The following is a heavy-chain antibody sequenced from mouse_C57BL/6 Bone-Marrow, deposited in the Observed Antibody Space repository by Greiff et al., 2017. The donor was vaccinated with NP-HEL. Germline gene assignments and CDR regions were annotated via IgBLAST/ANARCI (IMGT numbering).Heavy chain of an antibody. CDR3: ARGYYHGSSKDY. CDR1: GYTFTSYR. J-gene: IGHJ2*01. V-gene: IGHV1-55*01. D-gene: IGHD1-1*01. CDR2: IYPGSGST. Sequence: VQLLQSGAERVKPGASVKMSCKASGYTFTSYRRTWVKQRPGQGREWIGDIYPGSGSTNYNEKFKSKATLTVDTSSSTAYMQLSSLTSEDSAVYHCARGYYHGSSKDYWRQGTTLTVAS.